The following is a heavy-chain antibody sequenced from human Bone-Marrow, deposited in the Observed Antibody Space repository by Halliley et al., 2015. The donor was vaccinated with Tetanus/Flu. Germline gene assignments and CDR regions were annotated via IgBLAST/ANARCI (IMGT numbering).Heavy chain of an antibody. J-gene: IGHJ4*02. CDR2: ISASSNYI. V-gene: IGHV3-21*01. D-gene: IGHD3-10*01. Sequence: LGGVSSISASSNYIYYADSVEGRFTISRDNAKDTLFLQMDNVRDDDTGVYYCARDLWFGELLSHWGQGTLVTVSS. CDR3: ARDLWFGELLSH.